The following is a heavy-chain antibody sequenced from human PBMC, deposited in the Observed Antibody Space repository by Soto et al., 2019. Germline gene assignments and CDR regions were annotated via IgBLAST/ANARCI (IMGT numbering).Heavy chain of an antibody. J-gene: IGHJ4*02. D-gene: IGHD6-19*01. Sequence: ASVTVSCTASGYSFPSYAINWVRQAPGQGLEWMGWINAGNGDTDYSQKFHGRVTISMDRSARTAYMELISLRSEDTAMYYCARSGEAGITVTGPFDSWGQGTLVTVSS. CDR3: ARSGEAGITVTGPFDS. CDR2: INAGNGDT. V-gene: IGHV1-3*01. CDR1: GYSFPSYA.